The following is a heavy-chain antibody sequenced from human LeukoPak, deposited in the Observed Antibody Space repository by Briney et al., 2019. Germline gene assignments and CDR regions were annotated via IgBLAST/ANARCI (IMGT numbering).Heavy chain of an antibody. CDR1: GGTFSSYA. CDR3: ARDPLDYGDYDWFDP. Sequence: SVKVSCKASGGTFSSYAISWVRQAPGQGLEWMGRIIPILGIANYAQKFQGRVTITADKSTSTAYMELSSLRSEDTAVYYCARDPLDYGDYDWFDPWGQGTLVTVSS. J-gene: IGHJ5*02. CDR2: IIPILGIA. D-gene: IGHD4-17*01. V-gene: IGHV1-69*04.